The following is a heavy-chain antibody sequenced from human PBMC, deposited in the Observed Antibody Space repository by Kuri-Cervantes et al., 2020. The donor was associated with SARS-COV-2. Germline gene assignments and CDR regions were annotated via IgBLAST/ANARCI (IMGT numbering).Heavy chain of an antibody. V-gene: IGHV4-39*07. D-gene: IGHD3-10*02. CDR1: GGSISSSSYY. Sequence: SETLSLTCTVSGGSISSSSYYWGWIRQPPGKGLEWIGSTYYSGSTNYNPSLKSRVTISVDTSKNQFSLKLSSVTAADTAVYYCARFEMYGDDAFDIWGQGTMVTVSS. CDR2: TYYSGST. J-gene: IGHJ3*02. CDR3: ARFEMYGDDAFDI.